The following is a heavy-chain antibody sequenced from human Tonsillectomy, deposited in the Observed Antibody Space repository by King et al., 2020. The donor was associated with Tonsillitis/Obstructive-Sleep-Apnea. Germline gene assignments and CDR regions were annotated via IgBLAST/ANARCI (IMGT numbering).Heavy chain of an antibody. J-gene: IGHJ6*03. Sequence: QLVQSGGEVKKPGASVKVSCKASGYTFTNYGISWVRQAPGQGLEWMGWISIYNGNTNYAQKLQGRVTITTDTSTSTAYMELRSLRSDDTAVYYCARDGYWNSINCRPWDDYYYYYYMDVWGKGTTSTVS. V-gene: IGHV1-18*01. CDR2: ISIYNGNT. CDR1: GYTFTNYG. CDR3: ARDGYWNSINCRPWDDYYYYYYMDV. D-gene: IGHD2-2*03.